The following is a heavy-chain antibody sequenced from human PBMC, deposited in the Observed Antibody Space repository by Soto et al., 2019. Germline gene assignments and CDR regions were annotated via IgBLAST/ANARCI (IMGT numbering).Heavy chain of an antibody. CDR2: INHSGST. D-gene: IGHD2-2*01. CDR3: ARMVVVVPAAIYYMDV. V-gene: IGHV4-34*01. Sequence: SETLSLTCAVYGGSFSGYYWSWIRQPPGKGLEWIGEINHSGSTNYNPSLKSRVTISVDTSKNQFSLKLSSVTAADTAVYYCARMVVVVPAAIYYMDVWCKATTVTVFS. CDR1: GGSFSGYY. J-gene: IGHJ6*03.